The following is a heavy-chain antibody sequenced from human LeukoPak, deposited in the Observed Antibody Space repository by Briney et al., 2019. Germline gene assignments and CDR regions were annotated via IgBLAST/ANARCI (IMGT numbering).Heavy chain of an antibody. J-gene: IGHJ4*02. D-gene: IGHD4-11*01. CDR1: GGSFSGYY. CDR3: ARDYYSNYPRFDY. Sequence: PSETLSLTCAVYGGSFSGYYWSWTRQPPGKGLEWIGEINHSGSTNYNPSLKSRVTISVDTSKNQFSLKLSSVTAADTAVYYCARDYYSNYPRFDYWGQGTLVTVSS. V-gene: IGHV4-34*01. CDR2: INHSGST.